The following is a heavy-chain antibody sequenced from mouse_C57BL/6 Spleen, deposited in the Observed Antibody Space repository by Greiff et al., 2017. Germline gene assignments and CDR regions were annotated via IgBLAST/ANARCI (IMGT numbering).Heavy chain of an antibody. Sequence: VQLQQSGPGLVKPSQSLSLTCSVTGYSITSGYYWNWIRQFPGNKLEWMGYISYDGSNNYNPSLKNRISITRDTSKNQFFLKLNSVTTEDTATYYCARVDGYDGAWFAYWGQGTLVTVSA. CDR2: ISYDGSN. CDR3: ARVDGYDGAWFAY. J-gene: IGHJ3*01. V-gene: IGHV3-6*01. CDR1: GYSITSGYY. D-gene: IGHD2-2*01.